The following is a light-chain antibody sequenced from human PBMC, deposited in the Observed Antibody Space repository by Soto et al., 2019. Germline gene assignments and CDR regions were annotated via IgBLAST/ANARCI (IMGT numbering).Light chain of an antibody. J-gene: IGKJ1*01. CDR3: QQYGSSPET. V-gene: IGKV3-20*01. CDR1: QSVSSSY. CDR2: GAS. Sequence: EIVLTQSPGTLSLSPGERVTLSCRASQSVSSSYLAWYQQKPGQAPRLLISGASSRATGIPDRFSGSGSGTDFTLTISRLEPEDFAVYYCQQYGSSPETFDQGTKVEIK.